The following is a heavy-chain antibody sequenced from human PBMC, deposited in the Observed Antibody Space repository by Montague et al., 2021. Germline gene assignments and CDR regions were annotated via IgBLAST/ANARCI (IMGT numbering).Heavy chain of an antibody. CDR1: RSLINSDYY. CDR2: VSHGGRT. V-gene: IGHV4-38-2*02. CDR3: ARERDRYYYMDI. Sequence: SETLSLTCTVSRSLINSDYYWGWIRPPPGKGLEWMGSVSHGGRTYYNPSLKSRVTISVDTSNNHFSLKLSSVTAADTAMYYRARERDRYYYMDIWGKGTTITVSS. J-gene: IGHJ6*03.